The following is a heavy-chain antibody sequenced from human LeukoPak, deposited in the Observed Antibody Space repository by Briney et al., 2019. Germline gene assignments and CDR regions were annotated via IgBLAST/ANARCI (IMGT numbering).Heavy chain of an antibody. V-gene: IGHV3-23*01. CDR3: AKKYSTGLDP. Sequence: GGSLRLSCAASGFTFSTFDMIWVRQPPGKGLEWVSSIFPSGGEIHYADSVKGRFAISRDNSKNTLYLQMNSLRAEDTAVYYCAKKYSTGLDPWGQGTLVTVSS. CDR2: IFPSGGEI. J-gene: IGHJ5*02. D-gene: IGHD1-26*01. CDR1: GFTFSTFD.